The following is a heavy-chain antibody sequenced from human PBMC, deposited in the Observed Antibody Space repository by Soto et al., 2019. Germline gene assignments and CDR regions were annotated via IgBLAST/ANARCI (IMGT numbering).Heavy chain of an antibody. Sequence: GASVKVSCKASGYTFTSYYMHWVRQAPGQGLEWMGIINPSGGSTSYAQKFQGRVTMTRDTSTSTVYMELSSLRSEDTAVYYCARVAGDYPGSYYFDYWGQGTLVTVSS. CDR1: GYTFTSYY. J-gene: IGHJ4*02. D-gene: IGHD4-17*01. V-gene: IGHV1-46*01. CDR3: ARVAGDYPGSYYFDY. CDR2: INPSGGST.